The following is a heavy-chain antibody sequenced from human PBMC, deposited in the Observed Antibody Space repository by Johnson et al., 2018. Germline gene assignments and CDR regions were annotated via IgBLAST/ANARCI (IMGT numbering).Heavy chain of an antibody. Sequence: VQLLESGGGVVQPGRSLRLSCAASGFTFSGSAMHWVRQAPGKGLEWVAVISYDGSKKYYADPVRGRFTISRDNSKNTLFVQMNSLRAEDTAVDYCARDKDGGYYYYMDVWGKGTTVTVSS. D-gene: IGHD3-16*01. CDR2: ISYDGSKK. V-gene: IGHV3-30*03. CDR3: ARDKDGGYYYYMDV. CDR1: GFTFSGSA. J-gene: IGHJ6*03.